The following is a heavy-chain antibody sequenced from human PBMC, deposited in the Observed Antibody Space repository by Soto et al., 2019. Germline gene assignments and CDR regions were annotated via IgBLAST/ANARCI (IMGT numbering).Heavy chain of an antibody. J-gene: IGHJ4*02. D-gene: IGHD4-17*01. CDR2: INPNSGGT. V-gene: IGHV1-2*04. Sequence: GASVKVSCKASGYTFTCYYMHWVRQAPGQGLEWMGWINPNSGGTNYAQKFQGWVTMTRDTSISTAYMELSRLRSDDTAVYYCARDEGDYVIDYWGQGTLVTVSS. CDR3: ARDEGDYVIDY. CDR1: GYTFTCYY.